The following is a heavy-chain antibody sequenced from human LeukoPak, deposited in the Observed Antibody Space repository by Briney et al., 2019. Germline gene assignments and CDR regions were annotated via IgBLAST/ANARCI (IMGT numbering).Heavy chain of an antibody. D-gene: IGHD6-13*01. CDR2: INPSGGST. V-gene: IGHV1-46*01. J-gene: IGHJ5*02. CDR3: ATMLYPPRGIAAAGTFGGFDP. Sequence: GASVKVSCKASGYTFTSYYMHWVRQAPGQGLEWMGIINPSGGSTSYAQKFQGKVTMTRDTSTSTVYMELSSLRSEDTAVYYCATMLYPPRGIAAAGTFGGFDPWGQGTLVTVSS. CDR1: GYTFTSYY.